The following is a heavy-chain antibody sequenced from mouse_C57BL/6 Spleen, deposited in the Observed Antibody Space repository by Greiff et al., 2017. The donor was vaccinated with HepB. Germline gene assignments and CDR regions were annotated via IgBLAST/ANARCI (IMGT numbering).Heavy chain of an antibody. CDR2: IDPETGGT. CDR3: TRTGGNYVRNYFDY. J-gene: IGHJ2*01. CDR1: GYTFTDYE. Sequence: QVQLKQSGAELVRPGASVTLSCKASGYTFTDYEMHWVKQTPVHGLEWIGAIDPETGGTAYNQKFKGKAILTADKSSSTAYMELRSLTSEDSAVYYCTRTGGNYVRNYFDYWGQGTTLTVSS. D-gene: IGHD2-1*01. V-gene: IGHV1-15*01.